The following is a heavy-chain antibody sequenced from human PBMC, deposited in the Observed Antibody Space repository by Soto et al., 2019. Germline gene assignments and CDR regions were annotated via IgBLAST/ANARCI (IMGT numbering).Heavy chain of an antibody. V-gene: IGHV3-30*18. CDR2: MSFDGTYK. D-gene: IGHD4-17*01. Sequence: QVQLAESGGGVVQPGRSLRLYCIGSGFRFSDYGMHWVRQAPGKGLEWVAMMSFDGTYKYSADSVKGRFIISRDNSKNTLFLQMNSLRAGDTAVYYCAKDRRDGEYNSVYDFWGQGTLVTVSS. J-gene: IGHJ4*02. CDR1: GFRFSDYG. CDR3: AKDRRDGEYNSVYDF.